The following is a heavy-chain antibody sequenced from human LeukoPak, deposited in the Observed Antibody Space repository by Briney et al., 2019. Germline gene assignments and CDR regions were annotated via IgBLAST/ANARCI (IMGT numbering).Heavy chain of an antibody. CDR2: INGSGST. J-gene: IGHJ5*02. V-gene: IGHV4-34*01. CDR1: GGSFSGHY. Sequence: PETLSLTRAVPGGSFSGHYWSWIRQTPGAGLEWIGEINGSGSTKYNPSLKRRVTISADTSKNQFSLKLSSVTAADTAVYYCTKNNWFDPWGQGTLVTVSS. CDR3: TKNNWFDP.